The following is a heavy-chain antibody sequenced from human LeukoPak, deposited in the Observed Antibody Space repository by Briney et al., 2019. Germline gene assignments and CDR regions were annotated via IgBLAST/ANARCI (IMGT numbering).Heavy chain of an antibody. D-gene: IGHD3-22*01. J-gene: IGHJ2*01. Sequence: GGSLRLSCAASGFTFSSYSMNWVRQAPGKGLEWVSSISSSSSYIYYADSVKGRFTISRDNAKNSLYMQMNSLRAEDTAVYYCARDPGTDSSGYTWYFDLWGRGTLVTVSS. V-gene: IGHV3-21*01. CDR2: ISSSSSYI. CDR1: GFTFSSYS. CDR3: ARDPGTDSSGYTWYFDL.